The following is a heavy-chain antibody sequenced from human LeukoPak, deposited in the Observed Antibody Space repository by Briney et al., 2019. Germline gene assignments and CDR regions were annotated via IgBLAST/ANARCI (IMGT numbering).Heavy chain of an antibody. CDR3: ARDLWPEY. CDR1: GFTFSNYG. Sequence: GGSLRLSCAASGFTFSNYGMHWVRQAPGKGLEWVAFVRYDESTKFYADSVKGRFTISRDNSKNTLYLQMNSLRAEDTAVYYCARDLWPEYWGQGTLVTVSS. J-gene: IGHJ4*02. V-gene: IGHV3-30*02. CDR2: VRYDESTK.